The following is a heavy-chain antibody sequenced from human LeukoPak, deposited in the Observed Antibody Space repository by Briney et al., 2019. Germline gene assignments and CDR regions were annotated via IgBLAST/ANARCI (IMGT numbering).Heavy chain of an antibody. Sequence: SETLSLTCTVSGGSISSGDYYWSWIRQPPGKGLEWVGYIYYSGNTYYSPSLKSRVTISVDTSKNQFSLKLSSVTAADTAVYYCARDDYGDYGAFDIWGQGTMVTVSS. D-gene: IGHD4-17*01. CDR3: ARDDYGDYGAFDI. V-gene: IGHV4-30-4*01. J-gene: IGHJ3*02. CDR1: GGSISSGDYY. CDR2: IYYSGNT.